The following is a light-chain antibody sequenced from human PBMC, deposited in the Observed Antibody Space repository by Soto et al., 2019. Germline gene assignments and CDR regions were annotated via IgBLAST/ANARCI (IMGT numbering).Light chain of an antibody. CDR2: GAS. J-gene: IGKJ1*01. V-gene: IGKV3-20*01. CDR1: QSLSSD. CDR3: QQYDRSPRT. Sequence: EIVLTQSPATLSVSPGERATLSCRASQSLSSDLAWYQQKPGQAPRLLISGASSRAADIPDRFSGSGSGTDFTLTINRLEPEDFAVYYCQQYDRSPRTVGQGTKADIK.